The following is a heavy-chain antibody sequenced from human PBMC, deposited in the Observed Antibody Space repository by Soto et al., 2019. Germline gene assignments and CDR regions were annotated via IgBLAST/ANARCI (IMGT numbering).Heavy chain of an antibody. Sequence: HPGGSLRLSCAASGFTFSSYWMSWVRQAPGKGLEWVANIKQDGSEKYYVDSVKGRFTISRDNAKNSLYLQMNSLRAEDTAVYYCAREQTGTYYDFWSGYYTGFIDYWGQGTLVTVSS. D-gene: IGHD3-3*01. V-gene: IGHV3-7*01. CDR3: AREQTGTYYDFWSGYYTGFIDY. CDR1: GFTFSSYW. J-gene: IGHJ4*02. CDR2: IKQDGSEK.